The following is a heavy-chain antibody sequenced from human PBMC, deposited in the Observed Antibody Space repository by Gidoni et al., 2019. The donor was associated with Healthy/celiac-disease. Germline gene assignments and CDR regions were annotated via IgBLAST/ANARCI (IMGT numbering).Heavy chain of an antibody. J-gene: IGHJ6*02. V-gene: IGHV3-30*04. Sequence: QVQLVASGGGVVQPGRSLRLSCSASGFTFSSYAMHCVRPAPGKGLEWVAVISYDGRNKYYADSVKGRFTISRDNSKNTLYLQMNSLRAEDTAVYYCARGAPKDIVVVPAAIHYYYYGMDVWGQGTTVTVSS. D-gene: IGHD2-2*01. CDR2: ISYDGRNK. CDR1: GFTFSSYA. CDR3: ARGAPKDIVVVPAAIHYYYYGMDV.